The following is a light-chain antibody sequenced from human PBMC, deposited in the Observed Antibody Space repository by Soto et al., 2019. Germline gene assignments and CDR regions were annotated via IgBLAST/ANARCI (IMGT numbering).Light chain of an antibody. CDR3: LLYMGNGIYL. Sequence: QTVVTQEPAVSVSPGGTVTITCGLRSAPLSTTYYPAWCQQAPGQPPRTLIYSTNTRSSGVPDRFSGSIRGNKAALTITGAQADDEAYYYCLLYMGNGIYLFGPGTKVTVL. J-gene: IGLJ1*01. V-gene: IGLV8-61*01. CDR2: STN. CDR1: SAPLSTTYY.